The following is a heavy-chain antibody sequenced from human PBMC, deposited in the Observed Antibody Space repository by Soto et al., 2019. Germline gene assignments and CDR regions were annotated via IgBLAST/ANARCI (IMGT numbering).Heavy chain of an antibody. D-gene: IGHD2-15*01. CDR3: ARTHRVVVVVATPYWFDP. J-gene: IGHJ5*02. Sequence: QVQLQESGPGLVKPSQTLSLTCTVSGGSISSGDDYWSWIRQPPGKGLEWIGHIYYTGSTYYNPSLKSRGTISVDTSKNQFSLKLSSVTAADTAVYYCARTHRVVVVVATPYWFDPWGQGTLVTVSA. V-gene: IGHV4-30-4*01. CDR1: GGSISSGDDY. CDR2: IYYTGST.